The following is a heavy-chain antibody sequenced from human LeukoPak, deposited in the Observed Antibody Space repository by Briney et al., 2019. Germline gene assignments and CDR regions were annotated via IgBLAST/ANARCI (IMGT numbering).Heavy chain of an antibody. CDR2: FNHSGST. CDR1: GESFSGYY. CDR3: ATSGGTLGPTNYFAY. J-gene: IGHJ4*02. Sequence: SETLSLTCAVYGESFSGYYWSWIRQPPGKGREWIGEFNHSGSTNYNPSLKSRVTISVDTSKNQFPLKLSSVTAADTAVYYCATSGGTLGPTNYFAYWGQGTLVTVSS. V-gene: IGHV4-34*01. D-gene: IGHD3-16*01.